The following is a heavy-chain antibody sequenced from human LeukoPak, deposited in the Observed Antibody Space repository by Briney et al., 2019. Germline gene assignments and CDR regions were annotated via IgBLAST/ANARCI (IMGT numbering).Heavy chain of an antibody. CDR3: ATFRAETGTAYFDY. CDR2: ISAYNGNT. J-gene: IGHJ4*02. Sequence: ASVKVSCKASGYTFTSYGISWVRQAPGQGLEWMGWISAYNGNTNYAQKLQGRVTMTTDTSTSTAYMELRSLRSDDTAVYYCATFRAETGTAYFDYWGQGTLVTVSS. V-gene: IGHV1-18*01. D-gene: IGHD1-1*01. CDR1: GYTFTSYG.